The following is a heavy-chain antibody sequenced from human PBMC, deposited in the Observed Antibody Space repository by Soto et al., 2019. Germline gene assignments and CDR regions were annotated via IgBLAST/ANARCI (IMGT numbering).Heavy chain of an antibody. CDR3: GKGSGTSAFYGVDV. Sequence: VPLVESGGGEVQPGRSLRLSCVVSGFSFRYYGMQWVRQAPGKGLEWVAVTSYDGSQTYHADSVKGRFTISRDNSQNTLFLQMNSLRPDDTAVYYCGKGSGTSAFYGVDVWGQGTTVTVSS. CDR2: TSYDGSQT. D-gene: IGHD1-1*01. V-gene: IGHV3-30*18. J-gene: IGHJ6*02. CDR1: GFSFRYYG.